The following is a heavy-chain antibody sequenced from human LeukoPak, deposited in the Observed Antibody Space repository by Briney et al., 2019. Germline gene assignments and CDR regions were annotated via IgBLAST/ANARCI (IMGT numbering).Heavy chain of an antibody. D-gene: IGHD5-18*01. J-gene: IGHJ5*02. Sequence: SETLSLTCAAYGGSFSGYYWSWIRQPPGKGLEWIGEINHSGSTNYNPSLKSRVTISVDTSKNQFSLKLSSVTAADTAVYYCARRGYSYGHRGNNWFDPWGQGTLVTVSS. V-gene: IGHV4-34*01. CDR3: ARRGYSYGHRGNNWFDP. CDR2: INHSGST. CDR1: GGSFSGYY.